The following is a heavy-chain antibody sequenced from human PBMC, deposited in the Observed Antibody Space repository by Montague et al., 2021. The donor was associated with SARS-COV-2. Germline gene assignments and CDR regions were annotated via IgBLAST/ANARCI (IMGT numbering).Heavy chain of an antibody. V-gene: IGHV2-70*11. CDR1: GFSLSTSGMC. J-gene: IGHJ6*02. CDR3: ARRPVPAARYTGYSSGRAFGMDL. D-gene: IGHD6-19*01. CDR2: IYWDDDK. Sequence: PALVKPTQTLTLTCTFSGFSLSTSGMCVSWIRQPPGKALEWLARIYWDDDKYYSTSLKSRLTITKDTSKNQVVLTMTNMDPVDTATYYCARRPVPAARYTGYSSGRAFGMDLWGQGTPVTVSS.